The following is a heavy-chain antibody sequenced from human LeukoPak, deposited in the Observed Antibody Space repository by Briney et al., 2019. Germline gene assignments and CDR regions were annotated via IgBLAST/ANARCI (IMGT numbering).Heavy chain of an antibody. J-gene: IGHJ6*03. Sequence: ASVKVSCKASGYTFTSYGISWVRQAPGQGLEWMGWISAYNGNTNYAQKLQGRVTMTTDTSTSTAYMELSSLRSEDTAVYYCARGPVPIVATVQYYYYYMDVWGKGTTVAVSS. D-gene: IGHD5-12*01. CDR1: GYTFTSYG. V-gene: IGHV1-18*01. CDR2: ISAYNGNT. CDR3: ARGPVPIVATVQYYYYYMDV.